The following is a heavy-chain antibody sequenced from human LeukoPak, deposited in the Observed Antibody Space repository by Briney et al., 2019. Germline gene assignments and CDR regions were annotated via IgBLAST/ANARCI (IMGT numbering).Heavy chain of an antibody. J-gene: IGHJ4*02. CDR1: GFTFSSYW. CDR3: ATSRTFDY. CDR2: IKSDGSST. Sequence: GGSLRLSCAASGFTFSSYWMHWVRHAPGKGLVWVSRIKSDGSSTIYADSVKGRFTISRDNAKNTVYLQMNSLRAEDTAVYYCATSRTFDYWGQGTLVTVSS. V-gene: IGHV3-74*01.